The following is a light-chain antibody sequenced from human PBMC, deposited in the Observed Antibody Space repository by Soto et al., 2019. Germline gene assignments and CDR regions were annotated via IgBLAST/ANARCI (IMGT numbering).Light chain of an antibody. J-gene: IGLJ1*01. CDR1: SSNIGSNT. CDR2: GNN. V-gene: IGLV1-44*01. Sequence: QSVLTQPPSASGTPRQRVTISCSGSSSNIGSNTVNWYQQLPGTAPKLLIYGNNQRPSGVPDRFSGSKSGTSASLAISGLQSEDEADYYCAAWDDSLNGYVFGTGTKVTVL. CDR3: AAWDDSLNGYV.